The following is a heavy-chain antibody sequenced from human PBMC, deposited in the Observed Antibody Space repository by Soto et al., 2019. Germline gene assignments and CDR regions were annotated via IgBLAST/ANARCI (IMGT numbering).Heavy chain of an antibody. CDR3: STDPHYYDFRTASDWVDP. J-gene: IGHJ5*02. D-gene: IGHD3-3*01. CDR1: ELGLSSHV. Sequence: PGGSLRLSCAACELGLSSHVMTWVRQATGKGLEWVATISGKGVSPYYADSVRGRFTISRDNSKKTLYLQMNSLRADDTAVYYCSTDPHYYDFRTASDWVDPWGQGTLVTVSS. CDR2: ISGKGVSP. V-gene: IGHV3-23*01.